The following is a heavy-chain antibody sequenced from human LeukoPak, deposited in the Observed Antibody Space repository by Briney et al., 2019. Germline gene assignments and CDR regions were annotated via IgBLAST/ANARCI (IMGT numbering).Heavy chain of an antibody. Sequence: TGGSLRLSCAASGFTFSSYWMHWVRHAPGKGLVWVSRIKSDGTYTDYMDSVKGRFTISRDNAKNTLFLQMNSLRADDTAAYYCIRDDGNYGIDYWGQGTLVTVSS. CDR3: IRDDGNYGIDY. CDR2: IKSDGTYT. D-gene: IGHD1-7*01. CDR1: GFTFSSYW. V-gene: IGHV3-74*01. J-gene: IGHJ4*02.